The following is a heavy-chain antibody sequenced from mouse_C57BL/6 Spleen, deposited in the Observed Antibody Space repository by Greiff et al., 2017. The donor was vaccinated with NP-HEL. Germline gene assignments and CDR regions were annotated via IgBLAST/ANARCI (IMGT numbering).Heavy chain of an antibody. D-gene: IGHD1-1*01. Sequence: EVQVVESGGGLVKPGGSLKLSCAASGFTFSSYAMSWVRQTPEKRLEWVATISDGGSYTYYPDNVKGRFTISRDNAKNNLYLQMSHLKSEDTAMYYYAREITTVVATGYFDVWGTGTTVTVSS. V-gene: IGHV5-4*01. CDR2: ISDGGSYT. J-gene: IGHJ1*03. CDR1: GFTFSSYA. CDR3: AREITTVVATGYFDV.